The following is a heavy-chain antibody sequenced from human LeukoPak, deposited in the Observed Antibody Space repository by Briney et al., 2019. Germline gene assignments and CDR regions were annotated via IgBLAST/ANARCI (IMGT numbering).Heavy chain of an antibody. CDR2: IYTSGST. CDR3: ARGGIVGATSHAFDI. J-gene: IGHJ3*02. CDR1: GGSISSYY. Sequence: PSETLSLTCTVSGGSISSYYWSWIRQPAGKGLEWIGRIYTSGSTNYNPSLKSRVTMSVDTSKNQFSLKLSSVTAADTAVYYCARGGIVGATSHAFDIWGQGTMVTVSS. D-gene: IGHD1-26*01. V-gene: IGHV4-4*07.